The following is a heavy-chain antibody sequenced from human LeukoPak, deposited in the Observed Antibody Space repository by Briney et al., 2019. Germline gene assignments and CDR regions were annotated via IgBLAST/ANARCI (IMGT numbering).Heavy chain of an antibody. V-gene: IGHV4-39*01. D-gene: IGHD4-23*01. CDR1: GGSISSSSYY. CDR3: ARLVTPRRLDPSV. J-gene: IGHJ6*04. CDR2: IYYSGST. Sequence: SETLSLTCTVSGGSISSSSYYWGWIRQPPGKGLEWIGSIYYSGSTYYNPSLKSRVTISVDTSKNQLSLKLSSVTAADTAVYYCARLVTPRRLDPSVWGKGTTVTVSS.